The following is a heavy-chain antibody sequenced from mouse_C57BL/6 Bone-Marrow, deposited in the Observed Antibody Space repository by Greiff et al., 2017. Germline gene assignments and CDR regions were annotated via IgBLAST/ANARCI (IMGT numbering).Heavy chain of an antibody. CDR3: ARYPYYYGSTYWYFDG. V-gene: IGHV7-3*01. Sequence: EVKLVESGGGLVQPGGSLSLSCAASGFTFTDYYMSWVRQPPGKALEWLGFIRNKANGYTTEYSASVKGRFTISRDNSKSILYLQMNALRAEDSATYYCARYPYYYGSTYWYFDGWGTGTTVTVSS. CDR2: IRNKANGYTT. J-gene: IGHJ1*03. CDR1: GFTFTDYY. D-gene: IGHD1-1*01.